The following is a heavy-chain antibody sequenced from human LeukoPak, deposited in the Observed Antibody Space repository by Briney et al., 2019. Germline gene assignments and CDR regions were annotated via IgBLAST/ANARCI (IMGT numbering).Heavy chain of an antibody. J-gene: IGHJ3*02. CDR1: GYTFTSYA. CDR3: ARGPGEYYYGSGSYLYI. V-gene: IGHV7-4-1*02. CDR2: INTNTGNP. D-gene: IGHD3-10*01. Sequence: ASVKVSCKASGYTFTSYAMNWVRQAPGRGLEWMGWINTNTGNPTYAQGFTGRFVFSLDTSVSTAYLQISSLKAEDTAVYYCARGPGEYYYGSGSYLYIWGQGTMVTVSS.